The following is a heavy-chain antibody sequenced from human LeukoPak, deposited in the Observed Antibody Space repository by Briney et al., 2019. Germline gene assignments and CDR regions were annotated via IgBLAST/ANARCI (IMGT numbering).Heavy chain of an antibody. CDR2: INPNSGGT. J-gene: IGHJ6*02. CDR3: ARVPCCGSGGSCPFQTYYYYGMDV. V-gene: IGHV1-2*02. Sequence: ASAKVSCKASGYTFTGYYMHWVRQAPGQGLEWMGWINPNSGGTNYAQKFQGRVTMTRDTSISTAYMELSRLRSDDTAVYYCARVPCCGSGGSCPFQTYYYYGMDVWGQGTTVTVSS. D-gene: IGHD2-15*01. CDR1: GYTFTGYY.